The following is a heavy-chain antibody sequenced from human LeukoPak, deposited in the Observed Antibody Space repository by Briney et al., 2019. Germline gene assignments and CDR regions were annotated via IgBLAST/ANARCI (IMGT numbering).Heavy chain of an antibody. D-gene: IGHD3-3*01. J-gene: IGHJ3*02. Sequence: SVKVSCKASLGTFSSYVISGVRQAPGQGVEWMGGVIPIFGTANYAHKFQGRVTLTADESPSPAHMELRSLRADDTAVYFCARATVYDFCSGYYTGDAFDIWGQGTMVTVST. CDR2: VIPIFGTA. V-gene: IGHV1-69*13. CDR3: ARATVYDFCSGYYTGDAFDI. CDR1: LGTFSSYV.